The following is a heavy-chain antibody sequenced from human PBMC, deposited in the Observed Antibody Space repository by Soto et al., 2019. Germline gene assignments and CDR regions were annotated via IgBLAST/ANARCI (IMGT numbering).Heavy chain of an antibody. CDR3: GTDRWGGAFDM. CDR1: GFSLRSDW. D-gene: IGHD3-10*01. Sequence: EVQVVESGGGLVQPGGSLRLSCAAIGFSLRSDWMAWVRQIPGKGLEFVANIKEDGSVKNYVDSVKGRFSISRDNDKNSLYLQMNRLRAEDTAVYYCGTDRWGGAFDMWGQGTTVTVSS. V-gene: IGHV3-7*01. J-gene: IGHJ3*02. CDR2: IKEDGSVK.